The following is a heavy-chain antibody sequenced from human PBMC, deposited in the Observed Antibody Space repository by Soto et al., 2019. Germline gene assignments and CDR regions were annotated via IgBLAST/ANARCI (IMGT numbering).Heavy chain of an antibody. CDR1: GGSISSYY. CDR2: IYTSGST. Sequence: SETLSLTCTVSGGSISSYYWSWIRQPAGKGLEWIGRIYTSGSTNYNPSLKSRVTMSVDTSKNQFSLKLSSATAADTAVYYCARAPSKLVVITGEYYFDYWGQGTLVTVSS. J-gene: IGHJ4*02. CDR3: ARAPSKLVVITGEYYFDY. D-gene: IGHD3-22*01. V-gene: IGHV4-4*07.